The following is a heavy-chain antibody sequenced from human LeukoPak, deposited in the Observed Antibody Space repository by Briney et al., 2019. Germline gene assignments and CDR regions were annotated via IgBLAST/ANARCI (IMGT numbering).Heavy chain of an antibody. Sequence: PGGSLRLSCAASGFTFSSYWMHWVRQAPGQGLEWVSHINTDGSSTSYADSVKGRFTISRDNAKNTLYLQMNSLRAEDTAVYYCARDIYDSSGYYNGPFDYWGQGTLVTVSS. D-gene: IGHD3-22*01. CDR3: ARDIYDSSGYYNGPFDY. CDR2: INTDGSST. J-gene: IGHJ4*02. V-gene: IGHV3-74*01. CDR1: GFTFSSYW.